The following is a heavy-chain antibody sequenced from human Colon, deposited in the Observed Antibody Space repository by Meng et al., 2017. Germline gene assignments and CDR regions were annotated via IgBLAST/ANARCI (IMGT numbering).Heavy chain of an antibody. CDR1: GGSFSGYS. CDR3: ARSVRLGVAGKSGAY. CDR2: INHTGNT. D-gene: IGHD6-19*01. Sequence: QGQLQPWGAGLLKPSETLSLPWAVYGGSFSGYSWSWIRQPPGKGLEWIGEINHTGNTSYNPSLKSRLTISVDTSKNQFSLNLSSVTAADTALYYCARSVRLGVAGKSGAYWGQGTLVTVSS. V-gene: IGHV4-34*01. J-gene: IGHJ4*02.